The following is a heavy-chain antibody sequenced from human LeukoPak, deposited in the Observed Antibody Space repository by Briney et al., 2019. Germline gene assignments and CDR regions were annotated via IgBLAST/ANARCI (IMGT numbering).Heavy chain of an antibody. CDR1: GGSFSGYY. CDR3: ARGSGAPTPFPLDF. J-gene: IGHJ4*01. CDR2: INHSGST. D-gene: IGHD3-10*01. Sequence: PSETLSLTCAVYGGSFSGYYWSWIRQPPGKGLEWIGEINHSGSTNYNPSLKSRVTISADTSKNQFSLSLNSMTAADTAVYYCARGSGAPTPFPLDFWGPGLLVTVSS. V-gene: IGHV4-34*01.